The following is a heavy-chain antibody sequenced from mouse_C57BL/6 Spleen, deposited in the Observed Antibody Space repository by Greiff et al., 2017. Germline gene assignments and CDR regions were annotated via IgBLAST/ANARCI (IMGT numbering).Heavy chain of an antibody. D-gene: IGHD2-5*01. CDR3: TTDLCYSNYWFAY. CDR1: GFNIKDDY. J-gene: IGHJ3*01. Sequence: EVQLQQSGAELVRPGASVTLSCTASGFNIKDDYMHWVKQRPEQGLEWIGWIDPENGDTEYASKFQGKATITADTSSNTAYLQLSSLTSEDTAVYYCTTDLCYSNYWFAYWGQGTLVTVSA. CDR2: IDPENGDT. V-gene: IGHV14-4*01.